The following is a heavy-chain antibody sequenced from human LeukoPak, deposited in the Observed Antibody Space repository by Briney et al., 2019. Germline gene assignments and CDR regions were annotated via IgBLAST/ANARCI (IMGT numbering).Heavy chain of an antibody. D-gene: IGHD2-21*01. CDR2: IWYDESKK. J-gene: IGHJ4*02. V-gene: IGHV3-33*01. CDR3: ARDGGIGLDY. CDR1: GYTFSSYG. Sequence: GGSLRLSCVASGYTFSSYGMHWVRQAPGKGLQWVAVIWYDESKKYYTDSVKGRLTISRDVSKNTLYLQMNSLRAEDSAMYYCARDGGIGLDYWGQETLVTVSS.